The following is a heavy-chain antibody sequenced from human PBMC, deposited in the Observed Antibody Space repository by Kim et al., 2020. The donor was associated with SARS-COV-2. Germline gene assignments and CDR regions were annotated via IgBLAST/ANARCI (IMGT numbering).Heavy chain of an antibody. V-gene: IGHV4-61*02. Sequence: SETLSLTCTVSGGSISSGSYYWSWIRQPAGKGLEWIGRIYTSGSTNYNPSLKSRVTISVDTSKNQFSLKLSSVTAADTAVYYCASSGYYPYYFDYWGQGTLVTVSS. CDR1: GGSISSGSYY. J-gene: IGHJ4*02. D-gene: IGHD3-22*01. CDR2: IYTSGST. CDR3: ASSGYYPYYFDY.